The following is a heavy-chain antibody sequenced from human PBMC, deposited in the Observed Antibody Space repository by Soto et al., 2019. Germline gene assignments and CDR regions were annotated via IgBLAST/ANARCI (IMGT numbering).Heavy chain of an antibody. Sequence: GASVKVSCKASGGTFSSYAISWVRQAPGQGLEWMGGIIPIFGTANYAQKFQGRVTITADESTSTAYMELSSLRSEDTAVYYCARGVRESYYYYGMDVWGQGITVTVSS. J-gene: IGHJ6*02. CDR2: IIPIFGTA. CDR3: ARGVRESYYYYGMDV. V-gene: IGHV1-69*13. CDR1: GGTFSSYA.